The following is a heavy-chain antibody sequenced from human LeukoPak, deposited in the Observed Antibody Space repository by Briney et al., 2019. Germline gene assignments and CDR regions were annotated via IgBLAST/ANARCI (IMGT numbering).Heavy chain of an antibody. Sequence: GGSLRLSCAASGFTFSSYSMNWVRQAPGKGLEWVSSISSSSSYIYYADSVKGRFTISRDNAKNSLYLQMNSLRAEDTAVYYCARDESPSYCGGDCYSEHFDYWGQGTLVTVSS. D-gene: IGHD2-21*01. CDR2: ISSSSSYI. J-gene: IGHJ4*02. CDR1: GFTFSSYS. V-gene: IGHV3-21*01. CDR3: ARDESPSYCGGDCYSEHFDY.